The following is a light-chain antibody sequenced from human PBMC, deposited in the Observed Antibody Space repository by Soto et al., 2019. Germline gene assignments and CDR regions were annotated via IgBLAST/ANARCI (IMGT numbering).Light chain of an antibody. V-gene: IGKV1-6*01. CDR1: QGIRNE. J-gene: IGKJ1*01. CDR2: AAA. Sequence: AIQMTQSPFSLSASVGDRVTITCRASQGIRNELGWYQQKPGKAPKLLIYAAASLQSGVPSRFSGSGSGTDFTLSISSLQPEDFATYYCLQDNTYPRTFGPGTKVEI. CDR3: LQDNTYPRT.